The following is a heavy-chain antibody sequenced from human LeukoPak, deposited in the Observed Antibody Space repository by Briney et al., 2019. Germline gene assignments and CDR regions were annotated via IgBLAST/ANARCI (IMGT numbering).Heavy chain of an antibody. CDR2: ISYDGSNK. CDR1: GFTFSSYA. Sequence: PGRSLRLSCAASGFTFSSYAMHWVRQAPGKGLEWVAVISYDGSNKYYADSVKGRFTISRDNSKNTLYLQMNSLRAEDTAVYYCARDLDKYSSGWYGYFDYWGQGTLVTVSS. J-gene: IGHJ4*02. V-gene: IGHV3-30-3*01. CDR3: ARDLDKYSSGWYGYFDY. D-gene: IGHD6-19*01.